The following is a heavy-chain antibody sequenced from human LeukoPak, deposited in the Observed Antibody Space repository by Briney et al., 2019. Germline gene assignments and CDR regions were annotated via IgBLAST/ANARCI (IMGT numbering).Heavy chain of an antibody. CDR3: ARVQYYDSSDYDS. Sequence: ASVKVSCKASGYTFTRYYIHWVRQAPGQGLEWMGIINPNGGSTSYAQRFQGRVTMTRDMSTSTVYVELSSLRSEDTAVYYCARVQYYDSSDYDSWGQGTLSPSPQ. V-gene: IGHV1-46*01. J-gene: IGHJ4*02. CDR1: GYTFTRYY. CDR2: INPNGGST. D-gene: IGHD3-22*01.